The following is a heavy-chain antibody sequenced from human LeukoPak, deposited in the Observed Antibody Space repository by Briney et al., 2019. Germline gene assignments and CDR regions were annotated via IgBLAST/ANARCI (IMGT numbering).Heavy chain of an antibody. Sequence: PGGSLRLSCAASGFTFSNYWMSWVRQTPGKGLEWVVNIKHDGSEKYYVDSVKGRFTISRDNAKNSLYLQMNSLRAEDTAVYYCARGYYYDSSGYYTDNWGQGTLVTVSS. CDR3: ARGYYYDSSGYYTDN. D-gene: IGHD3-22*01. CDR2: IKHDGSEK. J-gene: IGHJ4*02. V-gene: IGHV3-7*01. CDR1: GFTFSNYW.